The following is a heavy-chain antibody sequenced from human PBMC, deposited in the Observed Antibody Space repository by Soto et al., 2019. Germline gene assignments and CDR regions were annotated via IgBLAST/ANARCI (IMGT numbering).Heavy chain of an antibody. V-gene: IGHV1-2*04. Sequence: QVQLVQSGAEVRKPGASVTVSCRSSGDSFNDYYIHWVRQAPGQGFEWMGWINPNGGVTKYAQKFQGSVSMTRDTSIRTVYMQLSRLRSDDTSVYYCARESGGGTATLDHYYFYMDVWGTGTTVSVSS. CDR3: ARESGGGTATLDHYYFYMDV. D-gene: IGHD2-15*01. CDR2: INPNGGVT. J-gene: IGHJ6*03. CDR1: GDSFNDYY.